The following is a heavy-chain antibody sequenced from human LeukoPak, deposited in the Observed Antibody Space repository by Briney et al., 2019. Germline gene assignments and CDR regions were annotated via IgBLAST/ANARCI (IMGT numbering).Heavy chain of an antibody. V-gene: IGHV3-7*01. J-gene: IGHJ4*02. D-gene: IGHD2-2*01. CDR1: GFPFCSSW. Sequence: GGSLRLFCAASGFPFCSSWMTWVRHAPGEGVEWVSNIKQDGSEKYYVDSVKGRFTNSRDNAKNSLYLQMNSLRAEDTAVYYCAREVVVLAAILAFDFWGKGTLVTVSS. CDR2: IKQDGSEK. CDR3: AREVVVLAAILAFDF.